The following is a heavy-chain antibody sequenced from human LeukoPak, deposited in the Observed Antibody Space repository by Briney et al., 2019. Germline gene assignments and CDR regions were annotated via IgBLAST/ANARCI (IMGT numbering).Heavy chain of an antibody. CDR2: IHHNGDIT. CDR1: GFTLFWHV. CDR3: ARDMSGTYSFDY. V-gene: IGHV3-64D*06. D-gene: IGHD1-26*01. Sequence: PGGSLRLSCSASGFTLFWHVMHWVRQAPGKPLEYVSFIHHNGDITSYADSMRGRFTVSRDNSKNTLFLDLTSLRTDDTAVYYCARDMSGTYSFDYWGQGTLVTVSS. J-gene: IGHJ4*02.